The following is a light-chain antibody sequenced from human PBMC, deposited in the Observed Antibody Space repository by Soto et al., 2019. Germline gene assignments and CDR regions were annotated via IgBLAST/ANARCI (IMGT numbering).Light chain of an antibody. J-gene: IGLJ1*01. CDR3: AAWDDSLNGYV. Sequence: QSVLTQPPSVSEAPRQRVTISCSGSSSNIGNNAVNWYQQLPGKAPKLLIYYDDLLPSGVSDRFSGSKSGTSASLAISGLQSEEEADYYCAAWDDSLNGYVFRTVTKVTVL. CDR1: SSNIGNNA. V-gene: IGLV1-36*01. CDR2: YDD.